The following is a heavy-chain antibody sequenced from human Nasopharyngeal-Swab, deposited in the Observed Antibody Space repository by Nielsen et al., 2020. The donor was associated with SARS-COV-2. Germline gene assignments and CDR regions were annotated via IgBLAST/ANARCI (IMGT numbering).Heavy chain of an antibody. Sequence: GVLRLSCTASGFTFGDYAMSWFRQAPGKGLEWVGFIRSKAYGGTTEYAASVKGRFTISRDDSKSIAYLQMNSLKTEDTAVYYCTRGAIEYDYVWGSYRYAFDYWGQGTLVTVSS. CDR3: TRGAIEYDYVWGSYRYAFDY. J-gene: IGHJ4*02. CDR1: GFTFGDYA. D-gene: IGHD3-16*02. V-gene: IGHV3-49*03. CDR2: IRSKAYGGTT.